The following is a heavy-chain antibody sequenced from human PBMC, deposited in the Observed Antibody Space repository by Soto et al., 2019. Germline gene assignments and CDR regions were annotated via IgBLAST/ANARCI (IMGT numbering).Heavy chain of an antibody. V-gene: IGHV3-7*03. CDR1: GFTVSAKW. J-gene: IGHJ4*02. Sequence: QTGGSLRLSCAVSGFTVSAKWMSWVRQAPGKGLEWLANINEDGSKKFYVDSVKGRFTISRDNAKNSLSLQLGSLRADDTAVYYCAREMHLGSGWGDIDIWGRGTMVTVSS. CDR2: INEDGSKK. CDR3: AREMHLGSGWGDIDI. D-gene: IGHD6-19*01.